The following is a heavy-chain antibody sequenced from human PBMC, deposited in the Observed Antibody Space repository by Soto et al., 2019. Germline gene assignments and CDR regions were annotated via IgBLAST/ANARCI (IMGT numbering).Heavy chain of an antibody. CDR3: ARVEMSTMYFDF. V-gene: IGHV4-38-2*01. CDR1: GYSISSGYY. Sequence: PSETLSLTCAVSGYSISSGYYWGWIRQPPGKGLEWIASMYHSGITYYNPSLKSRVTISVDTSKNRFSLNLSSVTAADTAVYFCARVEMSTMYFDFWGQGTLVTVSS. J-gene: IGHJ4*02. D-gene: IGHD5-12*01. CDR2: MYHSGIT.